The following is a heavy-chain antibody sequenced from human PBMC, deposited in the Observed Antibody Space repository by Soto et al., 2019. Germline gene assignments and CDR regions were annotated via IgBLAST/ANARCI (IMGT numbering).Heavy chain of an antibody. V-gene: IGHV1-18*01. Sequence: QVQLVQSGAEVKKPGASVKVSCKASGYTFTSYGISWVRQAPGQGLEWMGWISAYNGNTNYAQKLQGRVTMTTDTSTSTAYMELRSLRSDDTAVYYCARDPPHCSSTSCYRSNCFDPCGQGNLVTVSS. CDR2: ISAYNGNT. CDR1: GYTFTSYG. CDR3: ARDPPHCSSTSCYRSNCFDP. J-gene: IGHJ5*02. D-gene: IGHD2-2*01.